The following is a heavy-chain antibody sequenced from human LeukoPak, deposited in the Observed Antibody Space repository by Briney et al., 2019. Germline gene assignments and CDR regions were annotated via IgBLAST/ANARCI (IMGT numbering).Heavy chain of an antibody. CDR1: GFTFSSYA. D-gene: IGHD3-22*01. Sequence: GGSLRLSCAASGFTFSSYAMHWGRQAPGKGLEWVAVISYDGSNKYYADSVKGRFTISRDNSKNTLYLQMNSLRAEDTAVYYCAREWRYYYDSSGIDYWGQGTLVTVSS. CDR3: AREWRYYYDSSGIDY. V-gene: IGHV3-30-3*01. J-gene: IGHJ4*02. CDR2: ISYDGSNK.